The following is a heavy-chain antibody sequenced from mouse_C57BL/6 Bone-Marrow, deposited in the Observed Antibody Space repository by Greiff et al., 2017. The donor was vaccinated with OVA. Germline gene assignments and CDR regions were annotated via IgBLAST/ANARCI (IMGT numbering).Heavy chain of an antibody. J-gene: IGHJ4*01. CDR3: AREGLYAMDY. CDR1: GYTFTSYG. D-gene: IGHD3-3*01. Sequence: LLESGAELARPGASVKLSCKASGYTFTSYGISWVKQRTGQGLEWIGEIYPRSGNTYYNEKFKGKATLTADKSSSTAYMELRSLTSEDSAVYFCAREGLYAMDYWGQGTSVTVSS. CDR2: IYPRSGNT. V-gene: IGHV1-81*01.